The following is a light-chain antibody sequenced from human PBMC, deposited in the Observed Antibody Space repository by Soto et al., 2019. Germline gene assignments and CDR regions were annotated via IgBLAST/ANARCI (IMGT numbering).Light chain of an antibody. J-gene: IGKJ1*01. CDR3: QKYYSTPRT. V-gene: IGKV4-1*01. CDR1: QSVLYSSNNKNY. Sequence: DIVMTQSPDSLAVSLGERATINCKSSQSVLYSSNNKNYLAWYQQKLGQPPKLLIYWASSRESGVPDRFSGSGSGTDFTLTISSLQAEDVAVYYCQKYYSTPRTFGQGTKVEIK. CDR2: WAS.